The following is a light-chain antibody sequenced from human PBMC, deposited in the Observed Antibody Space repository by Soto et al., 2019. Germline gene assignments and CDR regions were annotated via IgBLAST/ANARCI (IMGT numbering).Light chain of an antibody. CDR1: SSNLGAGHA. CDR3: QSYDSGLSVYV. Sequence: QPVLTQPPSVSGAPDQRITISCTGSSSNLGAGHAVHWYQHLPGTVPKLLIYANDSRPSGVPDRFSGPRSGTSASLAITGLQADDEADYYCQSYDSGLSVYVFGTGTKLTVL. CDR2: AND. V-gene: IGLV1-40*01. J-gene: IGLJ1*01.